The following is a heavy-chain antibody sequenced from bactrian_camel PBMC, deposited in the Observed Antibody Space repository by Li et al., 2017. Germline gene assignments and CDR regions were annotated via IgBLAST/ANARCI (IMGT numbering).Heavy chain of an antibody. V-gene: IGHV3-2*01. CDR1: GLTFSTYY. CDR3: VRDSADAGDY. Sequence: HVQLVESGGGLVQPGGSLRLSCAASGLTFSTYYMTWVRQAPGKGLEWVSTIYTDGRRTYYADSVKGRFTISRDNAKNTVYLQMNSLKFEDTAVYYCVRDSADAGDYWGQGTQVTVS. J-gene: IGHJ4*01. CDR2: IYTDGRRT. D-gene: IGHD1*01.